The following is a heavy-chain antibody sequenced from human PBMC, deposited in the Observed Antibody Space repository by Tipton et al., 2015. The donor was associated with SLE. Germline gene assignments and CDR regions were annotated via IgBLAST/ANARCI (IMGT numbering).Heavy chain of an antibody. D-gene: IGHD4-11*01. CDR2: ISSSSSTI. Sequence: SLRLSCAASGFTFSSYSMNWVRQAPGKGLEWVSYISSSSSTIYYADSVKGRFTVSRDNAKNSLYLQMNSLRAEDTAVYYCARDRGVMTTVTSPFDYWGQGTLVTVSS. CDR3: ARDRGVMTTVTSPFDY. J-gene: IGHJ4*02. V-gene: IGHV3-48*04. CDR1: GFTFSSYS.